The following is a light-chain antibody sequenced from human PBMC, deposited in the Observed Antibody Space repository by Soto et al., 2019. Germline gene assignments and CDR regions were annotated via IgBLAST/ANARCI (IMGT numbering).Light chain of an antibody. Sequence: EIVLTQSPGTLSLSPGERATLSCRASQTVSNTYLAWYQQKSGQAPKFLIYGASNRATGIPDRFSGSGSGTDFTITISRLEPEDVAVCYCQQYGTLPPTFGGGTKVEI. CDR1: QTVSNTY. V-gene: IGKV3-20*01. CDR2: GAS. CDR3: QQYGTLPPT. J-gene: IGKJ4*01.